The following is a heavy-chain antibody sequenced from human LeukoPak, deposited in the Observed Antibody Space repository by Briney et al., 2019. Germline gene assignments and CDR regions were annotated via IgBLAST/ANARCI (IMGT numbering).Heavy chain of an antibody. CDR3: ARHGPLGYCSSTSCPLDAFDI. Sequence: GESLQISCQGSGYIFTSYWIGWVRQLPGKGLEWMGIIYPGDSDTRYSPSLQGQVTISADKSISTAYLQWSSLKASDTAMYYCARHGPLGYCSSTSCPLDAFDIWGQGTMVTVSS. J-gene: IGHJ3*02. V-gene: IGHV5-51*01. CDR1: GYIFTSYW. D-gene: IGHD2-2*01. CDR2: IYPGDSDT.